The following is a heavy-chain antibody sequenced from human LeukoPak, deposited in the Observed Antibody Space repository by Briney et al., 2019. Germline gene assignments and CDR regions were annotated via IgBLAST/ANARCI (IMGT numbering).Heavy chain of an antibody. V-gene: IGHV3-21*01. J-gene: IGHJ5*02. CDR2: ISSSSSYI. Sequence: GGSLRLSCAASGFTFSSYSMNWVRQAPGKGLEWVSSISSSSSYIYYADSVKGRFTISRDNAKNSLYLQMNSLRAEDTAVYYCARGATYYYDSSGTRWFDPWGQGTLVTVSS. D-gene: IGHD3-22*01. CDR1: GFTFSSYS. CDR3: ARGATYYYDSSGTRWFDP.